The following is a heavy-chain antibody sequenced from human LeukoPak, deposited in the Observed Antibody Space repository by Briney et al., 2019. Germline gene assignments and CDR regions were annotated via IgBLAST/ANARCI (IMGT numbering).Heavy chain of an antibody. CDR1: GFTVSSNY. J-gene: IGHJ5*02. CDR2: IYSGGST. CDR3: ARVRRYSGYGPPNWFDP. Sequence: PGGSLRLSCAASGFTVSSNYMSWVRPAPGKGLELVSVIYSGGSTSYADSVKGRFTVSRDNSKNTVYLQMNSLRAEDTAVYSCARVRRYSGYGPPNWFDPWGQGTLVTVSS. D-gene: IGHD5-12*01. V-gene: IGHV3-53*01.